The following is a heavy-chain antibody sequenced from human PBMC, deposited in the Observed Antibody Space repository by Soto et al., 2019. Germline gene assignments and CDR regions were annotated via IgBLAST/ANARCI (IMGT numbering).Heavy chain of an antibody. D-gene: IGHD3-22*01. CDR1: GFTFDDYG. Sequence: PGGSLRLSCAASGFTFDDYGMSWVRQAPGKGLEWVSGINWNGGSTGYADSVKGRFTISRDNAKNSLYLQMNSLRAEDTALYYCARSFYLTMIVVVPHPHDYWGQGTLVTVSS. V-gene: IGHV3-20*04. CDR3: ARSFYLTMIVVVPHPHDY. CDR2: INWNGGST. J-gene: IGHJ4*02.